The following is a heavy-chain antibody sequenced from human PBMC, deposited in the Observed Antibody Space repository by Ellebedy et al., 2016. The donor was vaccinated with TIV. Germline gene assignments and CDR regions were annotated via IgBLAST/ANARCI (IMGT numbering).Heavy chain of an antibody. CDR3: ARSKLWFGKHDY. D-gene: IGHD3-10*01. CDR1: GGSFSGYY. V-gene: IGHV4-39*01. CDR2: IYYSGST. Sequence: SETLSLXXAVYGGSFSGYYWGWIRQPPGKGLEWIGSIYYSGSTYYNPSLKSRVTISVDTSKNQFSLKLSSVTAADTAVYYCARSKLWFGKHDYWGQGTLVTVSS. J-gene: IGHJ4*02.